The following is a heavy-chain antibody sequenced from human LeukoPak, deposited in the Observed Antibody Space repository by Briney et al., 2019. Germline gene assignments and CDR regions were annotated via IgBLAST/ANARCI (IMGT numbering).Heavy chain of an antibody. CDR1: GYTFTGYY. CDR3: ARTPPGY. CDR2: INPSSGGT. Sequence: ASVKVSCKASGYTFTGYYIHWVRQAPGQGLEWMGWINPSSGGTNYAQRFQGRVTMTRDTSITTAYMELSSLRSDDTAVYYCARTPPGYWGQGTLVTVSS. J-gene: IGHJ4*02. V-gene: IGHV1-2*02.